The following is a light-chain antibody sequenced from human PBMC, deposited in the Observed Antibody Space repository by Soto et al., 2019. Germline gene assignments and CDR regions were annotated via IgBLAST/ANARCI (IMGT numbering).Light chain of an antibody. Sequence: EIVLTQSPGTLSLSPGERATLSCRASQSVSYYLAWYQQKPGQAPRLLIYDASSRATGAPDRFSGSGSGTDFTLTISSLEPEDFAVYYCQQRSNWPPSITFGQGTRLEI. CDR2: DAS. J-gene: IGKJ5*01. CDR3: QQRSNWPPSIT. CDR1: QSVSYY. V-gene: IGKV3-11*01.